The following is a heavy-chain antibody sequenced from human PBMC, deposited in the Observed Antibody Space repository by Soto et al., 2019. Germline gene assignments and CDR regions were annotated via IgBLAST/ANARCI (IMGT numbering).Heavy chain of an antibody. J-gene: IGHJ6*02. CDR3: ARDGGPRGDYYYAMDV. CDR1: GGTISRSSSYY. Sequence: QVQLQESGPGLVKPSQTLSLTCTVSGGTISRSSSYYWSWIRQHPERCLEWIGYIYSGGTTYYNPSVRSRVTISLDTTNNQFFLNLSSVTAADTALYYCARDGGPRGDYYYAMDVWGQGTTVTVSS. V-gene: IGHV4-31*03. D-gene: IGHD3-10*01. CDR2: IYSGGTT.